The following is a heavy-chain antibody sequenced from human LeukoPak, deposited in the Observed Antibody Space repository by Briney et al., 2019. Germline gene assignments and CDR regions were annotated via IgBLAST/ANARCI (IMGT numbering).Heavy chain of an antibody. D-gene: IGHD4-11*01. CDR3: AKVRSGMTSVPYDGSFDI. Sequence: PGGSLRLSCAASGFTFSSYAMGWVRQAPGKGLEWVSAISGNGDSTYFADSVKGRFTISRDNSKNTLYLQMSSLRTEDTAIYYCAKVRSGMTSVPYDGSFDIWGQGTVVTVSS. J-gene: IGHJ3*02. CDR1: GFTFSSYA. V-gene: IGHV3-23*01. CDR2: ISGNGDST.